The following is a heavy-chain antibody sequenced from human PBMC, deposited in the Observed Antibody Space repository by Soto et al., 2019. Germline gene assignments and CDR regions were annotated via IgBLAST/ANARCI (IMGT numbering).Heavy chain of an antibody. V-gene: IGHV5-10-1*01. CDR1: GYSFTSYW. CDR2: IDPSDSYT. Sequence: PGESLKISCKGSGYSFTSYWISWVRQMPGKGLEWMGRIDPSDSYTNYSPSFQGHVTISADKSISTAYLQWSSLKASDTAMYYCARTSLRYFDWSPQNAFDIWGQGTMVTVS. CDR3: ARTSLRYFDWSPQNAFDI. D-gene: IGHD3-9*01. J-gene: IGHJ3*02.